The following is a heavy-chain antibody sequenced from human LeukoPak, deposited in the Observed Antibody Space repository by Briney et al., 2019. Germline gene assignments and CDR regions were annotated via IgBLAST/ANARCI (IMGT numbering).Heavy chain of an antibody. D-gene: IGHD2-21*01. CDR3: AKVRAYCGGDCPVDY. CDR2: IRYDGSNK. CDR1: GFTFSSYA. J-gene: IGHJ4*02. Sequence: PGGSLRLSCAASGFTFSSYAMHWVRQAPGKGLEWVAFIRYDGSNKYYADSVKGRFTISRDNSKNTLYLQMNSLRAEDTAVYYCAKVRAYCGGDCPVDYWGQGTLVTVSS. V-gene: IGHV3-30*02.